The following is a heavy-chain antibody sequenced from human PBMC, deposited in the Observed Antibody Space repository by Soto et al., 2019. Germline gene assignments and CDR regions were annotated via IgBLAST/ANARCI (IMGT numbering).Heavy chain of an antibody. CDR2: IKSKTDGGTT. CDR1: GFTFSNAW. Sequence: PGGSLRLSCAASGFTFSNAWMSWVRQAPGKGLEWVGRIKSKTDGGTTDYAAPVKGRFTISRDDSKNTLYLQMNSLKTEDTAVYYCTTDIRDYYYGMDVWGQGTTVTVSS. J-gene: IGHJ6*02. D-gene: IGHD2-2*02. V-gene: IGHV3-15*01. CDR3: TTDIRDYYYGMDV.